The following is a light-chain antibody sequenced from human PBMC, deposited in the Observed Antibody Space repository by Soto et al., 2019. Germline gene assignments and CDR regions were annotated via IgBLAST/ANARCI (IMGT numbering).Light chain of an antibody. CDR1: RDITDY. J-gene: IGKJ1*01. CDR3: QNYDSAPWT. Sequence: DIQMTQSPSSLSASVGDRVTITCRASRDITDYLAWYQQKPGQVPKLLISAASTLQSGVPSRFTASGSGTDLTLTVTGLQPEDFATYYCQNYDSAPWTFGQGTKVEF. V-gene: IGKV1-27*01. CDR2: AAS.